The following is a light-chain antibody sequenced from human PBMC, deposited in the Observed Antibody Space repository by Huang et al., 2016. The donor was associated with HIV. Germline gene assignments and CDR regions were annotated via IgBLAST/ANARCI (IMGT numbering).Light chain of an antibody. CDR2: DAY. V-gene: IGKV1-33*01. J-gene: IGKJ5*01. CDR3: QHYADFPII. CDR1: QYISTY. Sequence: DIQMTQSPSSLSASVGDRVTITCQASQYISTYLNWYQQKPGKAPQLLIYDAYNLETGGPSRFSGSGSGTDFTFTISSLQPEDISTYYCQHYADFPIICGHGTRLDIK.